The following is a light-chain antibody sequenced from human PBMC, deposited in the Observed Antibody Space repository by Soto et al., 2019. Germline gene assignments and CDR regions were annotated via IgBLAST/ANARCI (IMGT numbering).Light chain of an antibody. J-gene: IGLJ2*01. CDR2: EVS. V-gene: IGLV2-8*01. CDR3: SSYAGSNNYGV. Sequence: QSVLTQPPSASGSPGQSVTISCTGTSSDVGGYNYVSWYQQHPGKAPKLMIYEVSKRPSGVPDRFSGSKSGITASLTVSGLQAEDEAYYYCSSYAGSNNYGVFGGGTKLTVL. CDR1: SSDVGGYNY.